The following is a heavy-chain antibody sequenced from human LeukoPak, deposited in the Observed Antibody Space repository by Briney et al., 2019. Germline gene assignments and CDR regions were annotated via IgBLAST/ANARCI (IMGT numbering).Heavy chain of an antibody. D-gene: IGHD1-14*01. CDR2: ISSSGSTI. V-gene: IGHV3-11*01. J-gene: IGHJ5*02. CDR1: GFTFSDYY. Sequence: GGSLRVSCAASGFTFSDYYMSWIRQAQGKGLEWVSYISSSGSTIYYADSVKGRFTISRDNAKNSLYLQMNSLRAEDTAVYYCAREATVSPISRTGWFDPWGQGTLVTVSS. CDR3: AREATVSPISRTGWFDP.